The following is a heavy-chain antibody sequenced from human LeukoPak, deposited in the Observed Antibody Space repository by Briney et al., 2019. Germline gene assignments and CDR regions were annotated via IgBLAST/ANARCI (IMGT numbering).Heavy chain of an antibody. Sequence: TSETLSLTCTVSGGSISSSSYYWGWIRQPPGKGLEWIGSIYYSGSTYYNPSLKSRVTISVDTSKNQFSLKLSSVTAADTAVYYCAKAGTYSSSLGPPYFDYWGQGTLVTVSS. CDR2: IYYSGST. CDR3: AKAGTYSSSLGPPYFDY. CDR1: GGSISSSSYY. V-gene: IGHV4-39*07. D-gene: IGHD6-6*01. J-gene: IGHJ4*02.